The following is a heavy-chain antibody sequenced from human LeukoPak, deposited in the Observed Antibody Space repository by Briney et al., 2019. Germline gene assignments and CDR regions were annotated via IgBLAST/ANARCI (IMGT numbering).Heavy chain of an antibody. V-gene: IGHV4-4*07. CDR1: GGSISSYY. CDR3: ARKYCSGGSCYYDY. J-gene: IGHJ4*02. D-gene: IGHD2-15*01. CDR2: IYTSGST. Sequence: SETLSLTCTVSGGSISSYYWSWIRQPAGKGLEWIGRIYTSGSTNYNPSLKSRVTMSVDTSKNRFSLKLSSVTAADTAVYYCARKYCSGGSCYYDYWGQGTLVTVSS.